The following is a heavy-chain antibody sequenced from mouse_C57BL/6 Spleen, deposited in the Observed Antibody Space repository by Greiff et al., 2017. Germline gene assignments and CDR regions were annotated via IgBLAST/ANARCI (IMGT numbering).Heavy chain of an antibody. V-gene: IGHV2-9-1*01. CDR3: ARREDYFDY. Sequence: VQLQESGPGLVAPSQSLSIPCTVSGFSLTHYAISWVRQPPGKGLEWLGVIWTGGGTNYNSALKSRLSISKDNSKSQVFLKMNRLQTDDTARYYCARREDYFDYWGQGTTLTVSS. CDR1: GFSLTHYA. CDR2: IWTGGGT. J-gene: IGHJ2*01.